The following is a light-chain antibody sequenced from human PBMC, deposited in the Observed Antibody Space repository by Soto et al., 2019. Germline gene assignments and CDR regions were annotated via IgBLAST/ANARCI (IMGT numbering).Light chain of an antibody. CDR2: WAS. J-gene: IGKJ1*01. V-gene: IGKV4-1*01. CDR1: QSVLYSSNNKNY. Sequence: DIVMTQSPDSLAVSLGERATINCKSSQSVLYSSNNKNYLAWYQQKSGQPPKLLIYWASTRESGVPDRFSGSGSGTDFTLTISSLQAADVAVYYCQQYYSSPWTFGQGPRWIS. CDR3: QQYYSSPWT.